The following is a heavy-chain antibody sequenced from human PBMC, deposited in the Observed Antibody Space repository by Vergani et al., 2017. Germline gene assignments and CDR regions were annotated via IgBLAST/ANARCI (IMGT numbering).Heavy chain of an antibody. CDR1: GFTFDDYA. CDR3: VNDIAASGNYCYFDL. Sequence: EVQLVESGGGLVQPGRSLRLSCAASGFTFDDYAMHLVRQAPGKGLEWVSGINWNSDSIAYSDSVKGRFTISRDNAKNSLYLQMNSLRAEDTALYYCVNDIAASGNYCYFDLGGRGTMVTVSS. D-gene: IGHD6-13*01. V-gene: IGHV3-9*01. CDR2: INWNSDSI. J-gene: IGHJ2*01.